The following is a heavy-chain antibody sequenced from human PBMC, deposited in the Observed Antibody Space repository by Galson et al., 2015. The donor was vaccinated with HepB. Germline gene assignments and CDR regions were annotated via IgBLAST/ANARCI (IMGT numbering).Heavy chain of an antibody. V-gene: IGHV3-33*01. CDR1: GFTFSSYG. CDR2: IWYDGSNK. J-gene: IGHJ6*03. D-gene: IGHD3-10*01. Sequence: SLRLSCAASGFTFSSYGMHWVRQAPGKGLEWVAVIWYDGSNKYYADSVKGRFTISRDNSKNTLYLQMNSLRAEDTAVYYCAREGLVRGVIAVFDYYYYMDVWGKGTTVTVSS. CDR3: AREGLVRGVIAVFDYYYYMDV.